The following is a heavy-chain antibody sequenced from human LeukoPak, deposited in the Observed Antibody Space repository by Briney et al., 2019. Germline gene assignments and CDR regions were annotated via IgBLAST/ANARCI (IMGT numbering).Heavy chain of an antibody. D-gene: IGHD6-13*01. Sequence: GASVNDSCMPSLYTHTRYVSSAVRQAPGQGLEWMGWISAYNGNTNYAQKLQGRVTMTTDTSTSQAYIELRSLRSDHTAQYYFARDQGLRIAAAGGLDYSGQGTLVTVSS. CDR2: ISAYNGNT. J-gene: IGHJ4*02. CDR1: LYTHTRYV. CDR3: ARDQGLRIAAAGGLDY. V-gene: IGHV1-18*01.